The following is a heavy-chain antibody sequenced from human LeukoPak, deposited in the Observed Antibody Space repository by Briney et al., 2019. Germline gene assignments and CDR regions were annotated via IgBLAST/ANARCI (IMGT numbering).Heavy chain of an antibody. Sequence: ASVKVSCKASGYTFTSYGISWVRQAPGQGLEWMGWISACNGNTNYAQKLKARVTMTTDTSTSTAYMELRSLRSDDTAVYYCASGGIVVVPAAHDAFDIWGQGTMVTVSS. CDR1: GYTFTSYG. CDR2: ISACNGNT. V-gene: IGHV1-18*01. D-gene: IGHD2-2*01. CDR3: ASGGIVVVPAAHDAFDI. J-gene: IGHJ3*02.